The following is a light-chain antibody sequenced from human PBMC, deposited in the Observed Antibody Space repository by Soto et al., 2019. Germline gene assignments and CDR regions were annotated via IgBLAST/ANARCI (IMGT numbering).Light chain of an antibody. CDR1: QSLSSSY. CDR3: QQYGSSPLT. V-gene: IGKV3-20*01. J-gene: IGKJ4*01. CDR2: GAS. Sequence: EIVLTQSPGTLSLSPGERATLSCRASQSLSSSYLAWYQQKPGQAPRLLIYGASSRATGIPDRFSGGGSGTDFTLTISRLEPEDFAVYYCQQYGSSPLTFGGGTKVETK.